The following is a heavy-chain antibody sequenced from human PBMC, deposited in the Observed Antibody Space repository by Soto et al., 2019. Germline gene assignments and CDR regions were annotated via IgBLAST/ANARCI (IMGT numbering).Heavy chain of an antibody. CDR1: GFTFGDYA. D-gene: IGHD2-2*01. J-gene: IGHJ6*02. CDR3: TRPAATPYYYYGMDV. CDR2: IRSKAYGGTT. V-gene: IGHV3-49*03. Sequence: GGSLRLSCTASGFTFGDYAMSWFRQAPGKGLEWVGFIRSKAYGGTTEYAASVKGRFTISRDDSKSIAYLQMNSLKTEDTAVYYCTRPAATPYYYYGMDVWGQGTTVTVSS.